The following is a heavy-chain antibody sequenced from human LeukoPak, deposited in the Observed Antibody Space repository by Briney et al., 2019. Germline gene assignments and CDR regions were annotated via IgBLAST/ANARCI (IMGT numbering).Heavy chain of an antibody. CDR1: GITFSSYG. D-gene: IGHD5-18*01. CDR3: ARGGYSFGYFYYYYMDV. V-gene: IGHV4-34*01. CDR2: INHSGST. Sequence: GTLRLSCAASGITFSSYGMSWVRQAPGKGLEWIGEINHSGSTNYNPSLKSRVTISVDTSKNQFSLKLSSVTAADTAVYYCARGGYSFGYFYYYYMDVWGKGTTVTVSS. J-gene: IGHJ6*03.